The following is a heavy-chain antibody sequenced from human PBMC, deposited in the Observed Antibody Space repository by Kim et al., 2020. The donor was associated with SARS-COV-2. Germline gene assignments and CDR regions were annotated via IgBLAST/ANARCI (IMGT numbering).Heavy chain of an antibody. D-gene: IGHD6-19*01. Sequence: GGSLRLSCAASGFTFSSYAMHWVRQAPGKGLEWVAVISYDGSNKYYADSVKGRFTISRDNSKNTLYLQMHSLRAEDTAVYYCASLYSSGWYWGPFDIWG. CDR1: GFTFSSYA. J-gene: IGHJ3*02. V-gene: IGHV3-30*04. CDR2: ISYDGSNK. CDR3: ASLYSSGWYWGPFDI.